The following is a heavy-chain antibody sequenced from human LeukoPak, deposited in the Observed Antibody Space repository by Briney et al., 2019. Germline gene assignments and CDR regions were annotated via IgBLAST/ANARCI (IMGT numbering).Heavy chain of an antibody. CDR3: AKETVAGSNWFDP. V-gene: IGHV3-9*01. CDR2: FSWNSGSI. CDR1: GFTFEIYA. Sequence: GGSLRLSCAPSGFTFEIYAMHGVREPPGRGREGVSDFSWNSGSIGYADSVKGRFTISRDNAKNSLYLQMNSLRAEDTALYYCAKETVAGSNWFDPWGQGTLVTVSS. D-gene: IGHD6-19*01. J-gene: IGHJ5*02.